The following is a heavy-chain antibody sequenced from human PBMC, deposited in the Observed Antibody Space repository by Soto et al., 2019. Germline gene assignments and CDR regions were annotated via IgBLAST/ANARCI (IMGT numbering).Heavy chain of an antibody. CDR2: ISGSGGIT. CDR1: GFTFSSYA. D-gene: IGHD3-10*01. V-gene: IGHV3-23*01. J-gene: IGHJ6*02. CDR3: ALHGEVSTLSGQHHERMDV. Sequence: PGWSLMLSCAASGFTFSSYALSWVRQAPGKGLEWGSGISGSGGITYHAASVKGRFTISRDNSKNTLYLQMNSLRAEDTAVYYLALHGEVSTLSGQHHERMDVCSQAT.